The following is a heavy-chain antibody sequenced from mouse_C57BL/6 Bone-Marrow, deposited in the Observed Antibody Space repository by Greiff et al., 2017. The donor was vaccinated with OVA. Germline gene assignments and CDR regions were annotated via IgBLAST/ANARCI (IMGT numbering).Heavy chain of an antibody. J-gene: IGHJ1*03. CDR1: GFTFSNYW. CDR3: TVYGLHWYFDV. CDR2: IRLKSDNYAT. Sequence: EVKVEESGGGLVQPGGSMKLSCVASGFTFSNYWMNWVRQSPEKGLEWVAQIRLKSDNYATHYAESVKGRFTISRDDSKSSVYLQMNNLRAEDTGIYYCTVYGLHWYFDVWGTGTTVTVSS. D-gene: IGHD1-1*02. V-gene: IGHV6-3*01.